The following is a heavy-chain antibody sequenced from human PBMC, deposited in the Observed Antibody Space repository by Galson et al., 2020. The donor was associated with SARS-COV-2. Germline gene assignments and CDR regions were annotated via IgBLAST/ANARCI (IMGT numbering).Heavy chain of an antibody. Sequence: SETLSLTCSVSGGSVSSGKYYWTWIRQPPGKGLEWVGYIYYSGITNYNPSLRGRVTISLDTSKNQFSLKLSSVTAADTAVYYWARVFGPGSGPIGYWGRGTLVTVSS. CDR2: IYYSGIT. V-gene: IGHV4-61*01. D-gene: IGHD3-10*01. CDR1: GGSVSSGKYY. J-gene: IGHJ4*02. CDR3: ARVFGPGSGPIGY.